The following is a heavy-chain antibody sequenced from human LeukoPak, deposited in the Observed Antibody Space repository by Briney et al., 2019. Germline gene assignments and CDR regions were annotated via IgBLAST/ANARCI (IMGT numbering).Heavy chain of an antibody. CDR1: GYSFTSYW. D-gene: IGHD2-15*01. Sequence: GESLKISCKGSGYSFTSYWIGWVRQMPEKGLEWMGIIYPDDSDTRYSPSLQGQVTISADKSISTAYPQWSSLKASDTAIYYCARRVGRWTFDYWGQGTLVTVSS. CDR3: ARRVGRWTFDY. V-gene: IGHV5-51*01. J-gene: IGHJ4*02. CDR2: IYPDDSDT.